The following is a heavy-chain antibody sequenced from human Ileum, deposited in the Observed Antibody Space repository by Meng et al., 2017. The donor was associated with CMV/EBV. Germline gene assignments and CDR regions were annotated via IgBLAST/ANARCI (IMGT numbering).Heavy chain of an antibody. CDR2: IKEDGTEK. CDR3: ARQAGTY. Sequence: GEPLKISCAGSGFTFSNYWMSWVRQAPGKGLECVANIKEDGTEKYYVDSVKGRFTISRDNAKNSLYLQMNSLRAEDRAVYYCARQAGTYWGQGTLVTVSS. CDR1: GFTFSNYW. D-gene: IGHD6-13*01. J-gene: IGHJ4*02. V-gene: IGHV3-7*01.